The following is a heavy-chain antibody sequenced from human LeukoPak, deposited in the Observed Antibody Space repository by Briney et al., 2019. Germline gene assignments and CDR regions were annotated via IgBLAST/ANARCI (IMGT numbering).Heavy chain of an antibody. Sequence: SVKVSGMASGGTFSSYAISWVRQAPGQGLEWMGGIIPVFGTANYAQKFQGRVTITADESTSTAYMELSSLRSEDTAVYYCARGHIGYCSSTSCYSPSQNLFDYWGQGTLVTVSS. CDR1: GGTFSSYA. CDR3: ARGHIGYCSSTSCYSPSQNLFDY. V-gene: IGHV1-69*01. D-gene: IGHD2-2*01. CDR2: IIPVFGTA. J-gene: IGHJ4*02.